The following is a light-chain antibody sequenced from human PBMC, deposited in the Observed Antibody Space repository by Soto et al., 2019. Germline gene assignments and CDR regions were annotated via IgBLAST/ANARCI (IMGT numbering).Light chain of an antibody. Sequence: QSVLTQPPSASGSPGQSVTISCTGTSSDVGGYNYVSWYQQNPGKAPKLMIYEVSKRPSGVPDRFSGSKSDNTASLTVSGLQAENEADFYCSSYAGSKNYVFGTGTKAPS. CDR1: SSDVGGYNY. CDR3: SSYAGSKNYV. J-gene: IGLJ1*01. V-gene: IGLV2-8*01. CDR2: EVS.